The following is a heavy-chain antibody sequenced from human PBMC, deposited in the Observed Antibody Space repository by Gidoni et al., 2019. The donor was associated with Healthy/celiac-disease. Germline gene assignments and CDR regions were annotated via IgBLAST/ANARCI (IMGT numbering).Heavy chain of an antibody. V-gene: IGHV4-59*08. CDR1: VVSISSSY. J-gene: IGHJ4*02. D-gene: IGHD6-19*01. Sequence: QVQLQASCPGLVKPSETLSLTSTVSVVSISSSYWSWIRQPPGKGLEGIVYIYYSGSTNYNPSLKRRGTISGDTSKNQFSMKLSYVTGADTAVYYCARSIAVAGQRCDYWGQGTLVTVSS. CDR2: IYYSGST. CDR3: ARSIAVAGQRCDY.